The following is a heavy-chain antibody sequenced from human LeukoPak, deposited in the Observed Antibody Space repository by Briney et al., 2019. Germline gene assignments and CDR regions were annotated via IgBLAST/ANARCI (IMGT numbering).Heavy chain of an antibody. CDR1: GYTFTSYG. Sequence: ASVKVSCKASGYTFTSYGISWVRQAPGQGLQWMGRISAHNGNTNYAQKLQGRVTMTTDTSTSTVYMEVRSLRSDDTAVYYCARAGTTLLLDYWGQGTLVTVSS. D-gene: IGHD4-11*01. CDR2: ISAHNGNT. CDR3: ARAGTTLLLDY. V-gene: IGHV1-18*01. J-gene: IGHJ4*02.